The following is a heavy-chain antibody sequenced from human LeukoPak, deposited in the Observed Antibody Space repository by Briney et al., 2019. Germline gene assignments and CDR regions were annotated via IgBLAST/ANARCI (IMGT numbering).Heavy chain of an antibody. J-gene: IGHJ5*02. CDR2: ISSSGSTI. CDR3: ARDITIFGVVTPNWFDP. CDR1: GFTFSSYE. Sequence: GGSLRLSCAASGFTFSSYEMNWVRQAPGKGLEWVSYISSSGSTIYYADSVKGRFTISRDNAKNSLCLQMNSLRAEDTAVYYCARDITIFGVVTPNWFDPWGQGTLVTVSS. V-gene: IGHV3-48*03. D-gene: IGHD3-3*01.